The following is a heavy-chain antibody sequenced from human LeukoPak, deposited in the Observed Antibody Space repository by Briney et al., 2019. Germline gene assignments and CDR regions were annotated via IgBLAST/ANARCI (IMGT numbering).Heavy chain of an antibody. J-gene: IGHJ4*02. CDR1: GFTFSSYA. CDR3: AKSTRTGYYYDSSGYYPFDY. V-gene: IGHV3-23*01. D-gene: IGHD3-22*01. Sequence: GGSLGLSCAASGFTFSSYAMSWVRQAPGKGLEWVSAISGSGGSTYYADSVKGRFTISRDNSKNTLYLQMNSLRAEDTAVYYCAKSTRTGYYYDSSGYYPFDYWGQGTLVTVSS. CDR2: ISGSGGST.